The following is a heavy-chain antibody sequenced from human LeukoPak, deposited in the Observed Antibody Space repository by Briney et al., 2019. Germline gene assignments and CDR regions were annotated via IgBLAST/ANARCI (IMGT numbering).Heavy chain of an antibody. Sequence: ASVKVSCKTSGYSFTTYSIHWVRQAPGQGLEWMAWINVGNGNTKYSQNFQGRLTITTDTSASSAYMELSSLRSEDTALYFCARDLIVYGSGSYFDYWGQGTLVTVSS. CDR2: INVGNGNT. CDR3: ARDLIVYGSGSYFDY. CDR1: GYSFTTYS. V-gene: IGHV1-3*01. D-gene: IGHD3-10*01. J-gene: IGHJ4*02.